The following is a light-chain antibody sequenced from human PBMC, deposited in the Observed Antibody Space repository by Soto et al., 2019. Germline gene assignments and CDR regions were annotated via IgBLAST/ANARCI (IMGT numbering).Light chain of an antibody. J-gene: IGLJ1*01. CDR1: KSDIGVYDF. Sequence: QSALTQPPSASGSPGQSVTISCTGTKSDIGVYDFVSWYQHHPAKAPGLIIYEVVQRPSGFPDRFSGSKSGNTASLNVSGLQAADEADYFCKSYAGSNTDVFGSGTKLTVL. CDR2: EVV. CDR3: KSYAGSNTDV. V-gene: IGLV2-8*01.